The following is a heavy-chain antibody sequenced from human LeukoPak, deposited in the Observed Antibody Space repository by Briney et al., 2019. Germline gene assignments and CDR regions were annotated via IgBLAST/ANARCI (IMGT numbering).Heavy chain of an antibody. CDR3: ARHVGHYYGSGTLPYYYDY. D-gene: IGHD3-10*01. J-gene: IGHJ4*02. Sequence: PETLSLTCTVSGDSISVDNYYWGWIRRPPGKGLESIGSIYYSGNTYYNPSLKSRVSISVDTSKNQFSLKVTSVTAADTAVYYCARHVGHYYGSGTLPYYYDYWGQGTLVTVSS. CDR2: IYYSGNT. V-gene: IGHV4-39*01. CDR1: GDSISVDNYY.